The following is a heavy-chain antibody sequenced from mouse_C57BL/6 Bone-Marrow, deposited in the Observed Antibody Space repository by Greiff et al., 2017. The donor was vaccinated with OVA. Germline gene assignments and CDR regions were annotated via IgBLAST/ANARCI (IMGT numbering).Heavy chain of an antibody. CDR2: IWSGGST. J-gene: IGHJ1*03. D-gene: IGHD1-1*01. CDR3: ASITTVADWYFDV. CDR1: GFSLTSYG. Sequence: VQLVESGPGLVQPSQSLSITCTVSGFSLTSYGVHWVRQSPGKGLEWLGVIWSGGSTDYNAAFISRLSISKDNSKSQVFFKMNSLQADDTAIYYYASITTVADWYFDVWGTGTTVTVSA. V-gene: IGHV2-2*01.